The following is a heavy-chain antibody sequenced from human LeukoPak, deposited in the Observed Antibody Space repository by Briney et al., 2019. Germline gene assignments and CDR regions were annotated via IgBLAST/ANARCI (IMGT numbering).Heavy chain of an antibody. Sequence: SQTLSLTCAISGDSVSSNSAAWNWIRQSPSRGLEWLGRTYYRSKWYNDYAVSVKSRITINPDTSKNQFSLQLNSVTPEDTAVYYCAREASAPHMVRGIMMGYYWGQGTLVTVSS. CDR1: GDSVSSNSAA. V-gene: IGHV6-1*01. CDR2: TYYRSKWYN. D-gene: IGHD3-10*01. J-gene: IGHJ4*02. CDR3: AREASAPHMVRGIMMGYY.